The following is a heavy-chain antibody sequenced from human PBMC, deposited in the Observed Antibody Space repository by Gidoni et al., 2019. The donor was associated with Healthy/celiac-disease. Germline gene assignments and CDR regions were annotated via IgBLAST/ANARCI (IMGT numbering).Heavy chain of an antibody. CDR3: AKDREPTFDSSATSLLGYFHH. D-gene: IGHD3-22*01. Sequence: EVQLLESGGGLVQPGGSLRLSCAASGFTFSNYAMSWVRQAPGKGLEWVSAIRGSGGSTYYADSVKGRFTVYRDNSKSALYLQLSSLRAEDTAVFYCAKDREPTFDSSATSLLGYFHHWGQGTLVTVSS. CDR1: GFTFSNYA. V-gene: IGHV3-23*01. CDR2: IRGSGGST. J-gene: IGHJ1*01.